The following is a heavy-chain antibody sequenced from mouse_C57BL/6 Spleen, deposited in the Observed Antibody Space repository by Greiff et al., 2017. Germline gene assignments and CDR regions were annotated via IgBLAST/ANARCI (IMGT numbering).Heavy chain of an antibody. Sequence: VQLQPPGAELVMPGASVKLSCKASGYTFTSYWMHWVKQRPGQGLEWIGEIDPSDSYTNYNQKFKGKSTLTVDKSSSTAYMQLSSLTSEDSAVYYCARKAVVEYFDVWGTGTTVTVSS. CDR2: IDPSDSYT. V-gene: IGHV1-69*01. CDR3: ARKAVVEYFDV. CDR1: GYTFTSYW. J-gene: IGHJ1*03. D-gene: IGHD1-1*01.